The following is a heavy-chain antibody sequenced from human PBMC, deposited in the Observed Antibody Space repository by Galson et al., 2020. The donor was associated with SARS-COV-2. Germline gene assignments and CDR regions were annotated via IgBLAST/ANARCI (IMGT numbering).Heavy chain of an antibody. CDR2: INPNTGST. J-gene: IGHJ3*02. CDR1: GYTFTGYY. D-gene: IGHD3-3*01. CDR3: ARPKSAIFGVLTPNSFDI. Sequence: ASVKVSCKTSGYTFTGYYLHWVRQAPGQGLEWMGWINPNTGSTNYAQKFQGRVTMTRDTSISTAYMELSRLRSDDTAVYYCARPKSAIFGVLTPNSFDIWGQGTVVTVSS. V-gene: IGHV1-2*02.